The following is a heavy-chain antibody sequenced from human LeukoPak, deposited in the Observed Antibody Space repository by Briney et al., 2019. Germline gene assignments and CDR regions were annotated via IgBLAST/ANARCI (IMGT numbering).Heavy chain of an antibody. D-gene: IGHD3-22*01. J-gene: IGHJ5*02. CDR1: GGSISSYY. V-gene: IGHV4-4*07. CDR2: IYGSGSS. CDR3: ARYYYDDSVYQSCFDP. Sequence: SETLSLTCTVSGGSISSYYWSWIRQPAGKGLEWIGRIYGSGSSDYNPSLKSRVTISVDKSKNQFSLKLSSVTAADTAVYYCARYYYDDSVYQSCFDPWGQGTLVTVSP.